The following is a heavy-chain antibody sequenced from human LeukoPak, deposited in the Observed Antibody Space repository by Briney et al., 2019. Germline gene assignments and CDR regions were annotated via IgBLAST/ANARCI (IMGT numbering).Heavy chain of an antibody. CDR1: RFTFSGYT. CDR3: AGGSSSSWSPGY. V-gene: IGHV3-21*01. J-gene: IGHJ4*02. Sequence: GGSLRLSCAASRFTFSGYTMNWVRQAPGKGLEWVSSISSSSTYIYYADSVKGRFTISRDNANNTLYLQMNSLRVADTAVYYCAGGSSSSWSPGYWGQGTLVTVSS. CDR2: ISSSSTYI. D-gene: IGHD6-13*01.